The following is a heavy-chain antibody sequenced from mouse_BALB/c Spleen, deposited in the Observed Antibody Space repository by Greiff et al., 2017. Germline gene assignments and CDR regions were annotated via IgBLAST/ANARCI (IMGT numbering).Heavy chain of an antibody. CDR1: GFTFSSYG. CDR2: INSNGGST. Sequence: DVKLVESGGGLVQPGGSLKLSCAASGFTFSSYGMSWVRQTPDKRLELVATINSNGGSTYYPDSVKGRFTISRDNAKNTLYLQMSSLKSEDTAMYYCARERWDWYFDVWGAGTTVTVSS. J-gene: IGHJ1*01. D-gene: IGHD1-1*02. V-gene: IGHV5-6-3*01. CDR3: ARERWDWYFDV.